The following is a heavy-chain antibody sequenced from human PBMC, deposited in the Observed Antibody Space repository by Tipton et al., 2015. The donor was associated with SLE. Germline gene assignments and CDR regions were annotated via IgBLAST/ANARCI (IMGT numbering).Heavy chain of an antibody. J-gene: IGHJ4*02. CDR1: GGSISSAGYY. CDR2: IYYSGRT. Sequence: TLSLTCTVSGGSISSAGYYWSWIRQDPEKGLEWIGYIYYSGRTYYNPSLKSRVIISLDTSKNRFSLKLSSVTAADTAVYYCARVFGSGRPPDYWGQETLVTVSS. D-gene: IGHD3-10*01. CDR3: ARVFGSGRPPDY. V-gene: IGHV4-31*03.